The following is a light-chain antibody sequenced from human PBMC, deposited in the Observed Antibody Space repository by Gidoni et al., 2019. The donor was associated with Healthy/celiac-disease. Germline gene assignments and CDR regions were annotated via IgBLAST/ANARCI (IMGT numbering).Light chain of an antibody. CDR1: QRVSSY. CDR3: QRRGYCPPLT. J-gene: IGKJ4*01. CDR2: DAS. Sequence: IALTQSPATLSLSPGESATLSCRASQRVSSYLAWYQQKPGQSPRLLIYDASNRATGIPARFSGSGSGADVTHTISSIEPQDFAVSYCQRRGYCPPLTFGGGTKVEIK. V-gene: IGKV3-11*01.